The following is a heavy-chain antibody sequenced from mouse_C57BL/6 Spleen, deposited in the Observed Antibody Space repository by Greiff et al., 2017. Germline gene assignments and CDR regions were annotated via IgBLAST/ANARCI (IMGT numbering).Heavy chain of an antibody. D-gene: IGHD2-4*01. CDR3: TNGDYDGFAY. CDR2: IDPEDGDT. V-gene: IGHV14-1*01. CDR1: GFNIKDYY. Sequence: VPLQQSGAELVRPGASVKLSCTASGFNIKDYYMHWVKQRPEQGLEWIGRIDPEDGDTEYAPKFQGKATMTADTSSNTAYLQLSSLTAEDTAVYYCTNGDYDGFAYWGQGTLVTVSA. J-gene: IGHJ3*01.